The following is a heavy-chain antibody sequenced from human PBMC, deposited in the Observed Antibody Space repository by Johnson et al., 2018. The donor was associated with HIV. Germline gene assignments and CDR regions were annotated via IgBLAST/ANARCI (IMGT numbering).Heavy chain of an antibody. CDR2: ISSSGTTI. CDR1: GFTFSSYE. J-gene: IGHJ3*02. V-gene: IGHV3-48*03. Sequence: VQLVESGGGLVQPGGSLRLSCAASGFTFSSYEMNWVRQAPGKGLEWVSYISSSGTTIYYADSVKGRFTISRDNAKNSLYLQMNSLRAEDTAVYYCARAKVAWFGEFDAFDIWGQGTMVTVSS. CDR3: ARAKVAWFGEFDAFDI. D-gene: IGHD3-10*01.